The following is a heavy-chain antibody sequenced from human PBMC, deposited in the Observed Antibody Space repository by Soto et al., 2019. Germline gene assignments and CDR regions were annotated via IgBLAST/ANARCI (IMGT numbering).Heavy chain of an antibody. CDR3: ASCGVTTATYYYDSSGRHNPDY. J-gene: IGHJ4*02. CDR2: ISGSGGST. CDR1: GFTFSSYA. V-gene: IGHV3-23*01. Sequence: GGSLRLSCAASGFTFSSYAMSWVRQAPGKGLEWVSAISGSGGSTYYADSVKGRFTIPRDNSKNTLYLQMNSLRAEDTAVYYCASCGVTTATYYYDSSGRHNPDYWGQGTLVTVSS. D-gene: IGHD3-22*01.